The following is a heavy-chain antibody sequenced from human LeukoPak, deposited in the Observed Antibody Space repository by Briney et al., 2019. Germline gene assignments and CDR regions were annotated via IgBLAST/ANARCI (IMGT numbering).Heavy chain of an antibody. CDR1: GGSFSGYY. CDR3: ASVYDSSGYYAYYYYGMDV. V-gene: IGHV4-34*01. Sequence: SETLSLTCAVYGGSFSGYYWSWIRQPPGKGLEWIGEINHSGSTNYNPSLKSRVTISVDTSKNQFSLKLSSVTAADTAVYYCASVYDSSGYYAYYYYGMDVWGQGTTVTVSS. J-gene: IGHJ6*02. CDR2: INHSGST. D-gene: IGHD3-22*01.